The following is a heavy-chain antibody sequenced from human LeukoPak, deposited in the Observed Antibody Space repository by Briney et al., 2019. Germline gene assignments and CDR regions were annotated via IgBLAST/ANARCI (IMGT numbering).Heavy chain of an antibody. CDR2: FDPEDGET. J-gene: IGHJ6*02. CDR3: ATHPLHISLVRDGMDV. D-gene: IGHD6-13*01. Sequence: ASVKVSCKVSGYTLTELSMHWVRQAPGKGLEWMGGFDPEDGETIYAQKFQGRVTLTEDTSTDTAYMELSSLRSEDTAVYYCATHPLHISLVRDGMDVWGQGTTVTVSS. V-gene: IGHV1-24*01. CDR1: GYTLTELS.